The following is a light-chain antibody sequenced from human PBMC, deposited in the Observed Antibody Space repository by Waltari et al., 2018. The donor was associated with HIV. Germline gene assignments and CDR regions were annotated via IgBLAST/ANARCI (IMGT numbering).Light chain of an antibody. V-gene: IGKV1-39*01. Sequence: DIQMTQSPSSLSASVGDRVTITCRASQNISSNLNWYQQKPGKAPNLLIYAASSLQSGVSSRFSGSGSETDFTLTISSLQPEDFATYHCEQSYTTPQSFGQGTKVEIK. J-gene: IGKJ1*01. CDR3: EQSYTTPQS. CDR1: QNISSN. CDR2: AAS.